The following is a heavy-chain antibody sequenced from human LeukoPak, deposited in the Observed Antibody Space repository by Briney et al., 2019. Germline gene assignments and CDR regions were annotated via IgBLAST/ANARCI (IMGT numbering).Heavy chain of an antibody. CDR3: ARDTYYYGSGSYSYNWFDP. Sequence: PGGSLRLSCAASGFTFSSYSMNWVRQAPGKGLEWVSSISSSSHIYYADSVKGRFTISRDNAKNSLYLQMNSLRAEDTAVYYCARDTYYYGSGSYSYNWFDPWGQGTLVTVSS. CDR2: ISSSSHI. J-gene: IGHJ5*02. D-gene: IGHD3-10*01. CDR1: GFTFSSYS. V-gene: IGHV3-21*01.